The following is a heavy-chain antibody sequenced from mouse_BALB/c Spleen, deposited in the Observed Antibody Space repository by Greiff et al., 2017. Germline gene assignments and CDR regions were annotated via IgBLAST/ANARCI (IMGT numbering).Heavy chain of an antibody. Sequence: EVKLQESGGGLVQPGGSLKLSCAASGFTFSSYTMSWVRQTPEKRLEWVAYISNGGGSTYYPDTVKGRFTISRDNAKNTLYLQMSSLKSEDTAMYYCARHGTTATFAYWGQGTLVTVSA. D-gene: IGHD1-2*01. CDR1: GFTFSSYT. CDR3: ARHGTTATFAY. J-gene: IGHJ3*01. V-gene: IGHV5-12-2*01. CDR2: ISNGGGST.